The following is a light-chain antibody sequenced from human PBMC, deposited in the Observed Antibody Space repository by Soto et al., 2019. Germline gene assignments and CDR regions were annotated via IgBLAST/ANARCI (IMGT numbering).Light chain of an antibody. CDR1: SSNIGSNT. V-gene: IGLV1-44*01. CDR3: AAWDGSLNGVV. Sequence: QSVLTQPPSASGTPGQRVIISCSGSSSNIGSNTVNWYQQLPGTAPKLLIYSNNQRPSGVPDRFSGSKSGTSASLAISGLQSEDEADFYCAAWDGSLNGVVFGGGTQLTVL. J-gene: IGLJ2*01. CDR2: SNN.